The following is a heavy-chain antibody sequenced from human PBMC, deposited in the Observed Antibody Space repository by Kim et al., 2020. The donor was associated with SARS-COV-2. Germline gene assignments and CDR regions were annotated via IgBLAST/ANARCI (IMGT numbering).Heavy chain of an antibody. CDR3: ARDNPLTAWFDY. J-gene: IGHJ4*02. D-gene: IGHD5-18*01. Sequence: QADSVKDRFTISRDNAKNSLYLQMNSLRAEDTAVYYCARDNPLTAWFDYWGQGTLVTVSS. V-gene: IGHV3-48*01.